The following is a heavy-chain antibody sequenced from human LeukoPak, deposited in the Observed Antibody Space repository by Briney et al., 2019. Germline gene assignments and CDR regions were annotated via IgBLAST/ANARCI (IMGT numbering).Heavy chain of an antibody. CDR1: GYTFTSYA. J-gene: IGHJ4*02. CDR2: INAGNGNT. D-gene: IGHD6-13*01. V-gene: IGHV1-3*01. CDR3: ARGPRAAADDY. Sequence: ASVKVSCKASGYTFTSYAMHWVRQAPGQRLEWMGWINAGNGNTKYSQKFQGRVTITRDTSASTAYMELSSLTSEDTAVYYCARGPRAAADDYWGQGTLVTVSS.